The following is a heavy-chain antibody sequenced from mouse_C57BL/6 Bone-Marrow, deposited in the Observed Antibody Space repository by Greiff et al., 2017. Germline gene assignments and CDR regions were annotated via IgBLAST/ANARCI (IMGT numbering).Heavy chain of an antibody. CDR3: ARTSIYCGSSWFAY. CDR1: GYTFTSYG. CDR2: IYPRSGNT. Sequence: QVQLKESGAELARPGASVKLSCKASGYTFTSYGISWVKQRTGPGLEWIGEIYPRSGNTYYNEKFKGKATLTADKSSSTAYMELRILTYEASAVYFCARTSIYCGSSWFAYWGQGTLVTVSA. J-gene: IGHJ3*01. V-gene: IGHV1-81*01. D-gene: IGHD1-1*01.